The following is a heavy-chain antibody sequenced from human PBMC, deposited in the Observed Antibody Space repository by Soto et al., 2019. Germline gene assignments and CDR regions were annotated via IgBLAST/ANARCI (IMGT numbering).Heavy chain of an antibody. Sequence: PGGSLRLSCAASGFTFSSYAMHWVRQAPGKGLEWVAVISYDGSNKYYADSVKDRFTISRDNSKNTLYLQMNSLRAEDTAVYYCARGYSSSWYEVGQGYYYGMDVWGQGTTVTVSS. CDR2: ISYDGSNK. J-gene: IGHJ6*02. V-gene: IGHV3-30-3*01. D-gene: IGHD6-13*01. CDR1: GFTFSSYA. CDR3: ARGYSSSWYEVGQGYYYGMDV.